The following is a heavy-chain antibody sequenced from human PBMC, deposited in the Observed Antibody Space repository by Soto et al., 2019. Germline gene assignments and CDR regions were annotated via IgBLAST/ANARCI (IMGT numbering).Heavy chain of an antibody. CDR2: INHSGST. CDR3: ARDYIWGSYRPYNWFDP. CDR1: GRSFSGYY. J-gene: IGHJ5*02. D-gene: IGHD3-16*02. V-gene: IGHV4-34*01. Sequence: SETLSLTCAVYGRSFSGYYWSWIRQPPGKGLEWIGEINHSGSTNYNPSLKSRVTISVDTSKNQFSLKLSSVTAADTAVYYCARDYIWGSYRPYNWFDPWGQGTLVTVSS.